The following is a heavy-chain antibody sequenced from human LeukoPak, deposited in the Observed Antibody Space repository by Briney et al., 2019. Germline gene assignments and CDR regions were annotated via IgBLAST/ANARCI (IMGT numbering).Heavy chain of an antibody. Sequence: PGGSLRLSCAASGFTFSSYAMGWVRQAPGKGLEWVSAISGSGGSTYYADSVKGRFTISRDNSKNTLYLQMNSLRAEDTAVYYCAKDQAAGFHLDYWGQGTLVTVSS. V-gene: IGHV3-23*01. D-gene: IGHD6-13*01. J-gene: IGHJ4*02. CDR3: AKDQAAGFHLDY. CDR2: ISGSGGST. CDR1: GFTFSSYA.